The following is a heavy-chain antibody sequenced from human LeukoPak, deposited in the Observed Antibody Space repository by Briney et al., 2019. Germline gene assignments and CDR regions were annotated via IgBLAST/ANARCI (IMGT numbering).Heavy chain of an antibody. D-gene: IGHD3-9*01. CDR2: MNPNSGNT. CDR1: GYTFTSYD. J-gene: IGHJ3*02. V-gene: IGHV1-8*01. Sequence: GASVKVSCKASGYTFTSYDINWVRQATGQGLEWMGWMNPNSGNTGYAQKFQGRVTMTRNTSISTAYMELSSLRSEDTAVYCCARAYYDILTDSDAFDIWGQGTMVTVSS. CDR3: ARAYYDILTDSDAFDI.